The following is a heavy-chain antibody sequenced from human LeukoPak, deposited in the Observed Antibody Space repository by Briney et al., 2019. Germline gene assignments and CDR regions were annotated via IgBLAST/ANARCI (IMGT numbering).Heavy chain of an antibody. CDR1: GGSISTYY. V-gene: IGHV4-59*01. J-gene: IGHJ1*01. D-gene: IGHD6-6*01. CDR3: ARGGAARLHFQN. Sequence: SETLSLTCTVSGGSISTYYWNWTRQPPGKGLEWIGYIYHSGSTNYNPSLQSRVTISVDTSKNQFSLNLNSVTAADTAVYYCARGGAARLHFQNWGQGTLVTVSS. CDR2: IYHSGST.